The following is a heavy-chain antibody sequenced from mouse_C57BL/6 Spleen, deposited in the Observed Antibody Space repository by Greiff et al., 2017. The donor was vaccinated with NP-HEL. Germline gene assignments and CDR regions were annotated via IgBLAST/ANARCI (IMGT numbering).Heavy chain of an antibody. V-gene: IGHV5-4*01. CDR2: ISDGGSYT. CDR3: ARDLPYYGSSFDYFDY. Sequence: EVMLVESGGGLVKPGGSLKLSCAASGFTFSSYAMSWVRQTPEKRLEWVATISDGGSYTYYPDNVKGRFTISRDNAKNNLYLQMSHLKSEDTAMYYCARDLPYYGSSFDYFDYWGQGTTLTVSS. J-gene: IGHJ2*01. D-gene: IGHD1-1*01. CDR1: GFTFSSYA.